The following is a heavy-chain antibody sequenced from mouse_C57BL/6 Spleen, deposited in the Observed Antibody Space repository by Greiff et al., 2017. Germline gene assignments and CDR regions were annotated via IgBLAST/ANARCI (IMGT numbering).Heavy chain of an antibody. J-gene: IGHJ4*01. CDR3: IYYDYDGAYYAMDY. CDR2: ISSGGSYT. D-gene: IGHD2-4*01. CDR1: GFTFSSYG. Sequence: EVQLQESGGDLVKPGGSLKLSCAASGFTFSSYGMSWVRQTPDKRLEWVATISSGGSYTYYPDSVKGRFTITRDNAQNTLYLQISSLKSENTTMYYCIYYDYDGAYYAMDYWGQGTSVTVSS. V-gene: IGHV5-6*01.